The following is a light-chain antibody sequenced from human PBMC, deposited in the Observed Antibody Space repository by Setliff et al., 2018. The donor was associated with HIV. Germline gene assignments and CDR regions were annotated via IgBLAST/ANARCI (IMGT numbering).Light chain of an antibody. Sequence: QSVLTQPASVSGSPGQSITISCTGSSSDVGSYNLVSWYQQHPRKAPKLMIYEVSKWPSGVSNRFSGSKSGNTASLTISGLQAEDEAGYYCCSYAGSSTFVFGGGTKVT. V-gene: IGLV2-23*02. CDR2: EVS. CDR1: SSDVGSYNL. J-gene: IGLJ3*02. CDR3: CSYAGSSTFV.